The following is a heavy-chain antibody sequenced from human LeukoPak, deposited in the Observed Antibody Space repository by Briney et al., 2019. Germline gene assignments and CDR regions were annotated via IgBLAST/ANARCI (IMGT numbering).Heavy chain of an antibody. V-gene: IGHV1-46*01. Sequence: ASVKVSCKASGYTFTSYYLHWVRQAPGQGLEWMGVINPSGGDTTYAQKFQGGVTMSRDTSTNTVYMDLSSLRSEDSALYYCARDREVGATQRCFDYWGQGTLATVSS. CDR3: ARDREVGATQRCFDY. J-gene: IGHJ4*02. CDR1: GYTFTSYY. CDR2: INPSGGDT. D-gene: IGHD1-26*01.